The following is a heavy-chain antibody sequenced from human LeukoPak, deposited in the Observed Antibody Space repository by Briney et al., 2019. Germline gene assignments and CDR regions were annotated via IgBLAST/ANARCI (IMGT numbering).Heavy chain of an antibody. CDR1: GYTFTGYY. Sequence: ASVKVSCKASGYTFTGYYIHWVRQAPGPGREWMGWINPNSSGTKYAQKFQGRVTITRDTSISTAYMELSRLTSDDTALYYCATDGGVAGTADPENWGQGTLVTVSS. CDR3: ATDGGVAGTADPEN. D-gene: IGHD6-19*01. V-gene: IGHV1-2*02. J-gene: IGHJ1*01. CDR2: INPNSSGT.